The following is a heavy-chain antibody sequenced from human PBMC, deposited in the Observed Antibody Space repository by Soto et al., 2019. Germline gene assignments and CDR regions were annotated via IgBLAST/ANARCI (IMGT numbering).Heavy chain of an antibody. V-gene: IGHV4-59*08. CDR1: GGSISSYY. CDR3: ARRMGGWYPEDAFDI. CDR2: IYYSGST. Sequence: SETLSLTCTVSGGSISSYYWSWIRQPPGKGLEWIGYIYYSGSTNYNPSLKSRVTISVDTSKNQFSLKLSSVTAADTAVYYCARRMGGWYPEDAFDIWGQGTMVTVSS. D-gene: IGHD6-19*01. J-gene: IGHJ3*02.